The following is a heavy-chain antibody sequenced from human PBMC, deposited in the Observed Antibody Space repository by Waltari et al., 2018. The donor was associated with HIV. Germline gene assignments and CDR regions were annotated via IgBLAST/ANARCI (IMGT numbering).Heavy chain of an antibody. CDR3: ARDDDTGGWFKGYFRY. J-gene: IGHJ1*01. V-gene: IGHV1-2*06. Sequence: EQSGPEMRGPGAAVKISCKTSGYDMKKRYFVDWVRQAPGQGLEWLGHIHPFTGSMNSAPKFRPRIFLTTDTSTSTAFMELNGLRAEDTAVYYCARDDDTGGWFKGYFRYWGQGTLVTVSS. CDR2: IHPFTGSM. CDR1: GYDMKKRYF. D-gene: IGHD2-8*02.